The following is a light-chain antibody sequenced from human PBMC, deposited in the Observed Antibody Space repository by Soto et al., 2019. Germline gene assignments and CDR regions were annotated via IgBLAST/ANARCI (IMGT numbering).Light chain of an antibody. CDR1: QSVSSSY. Sequence: EIVLTQSPGTLSLSPGERATLSCRASQSVSSSYLGWYQQQPGQAPRLLISGASSRATDVPDRFSGSGSGKDFTLTSSRLHYEDFGLYYCQQDGCCPQTFGQGTKVEI. V-gene: IGKV3-20*01. CDR2: GAS. J-gene: IGKJ1*01. CDR3: QQDGCCPQT.